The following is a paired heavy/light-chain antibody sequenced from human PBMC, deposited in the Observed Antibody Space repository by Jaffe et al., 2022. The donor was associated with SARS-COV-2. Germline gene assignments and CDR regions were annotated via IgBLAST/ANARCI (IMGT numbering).Light chain of an antibody. V-gene: IGLV3-21*02. CDR2: DDS. Sequence: SYELTQPPSVSVAPGQTAKITCGGKNIGGKVVHWYQQKPGQAPLLVVYDDSDRPSGIPERFSGSNSGKAAALTITRVEAGDEADYFCQVWDRSSDQYVFGTGTKVTVL. J-gene: IGLJ1*01. CDR3: QVWDRSSDQYV. CDR1: NIGGKV.
Heavy chain of an antibody. V-gene: IGHV1-18*01. J-gene: IGHJ4*02. CDR3: ARDEGVCGGDCSAGPTAFDY. CDR1: GYSFLNHG. Sequence: QIQLVQSGPENKKPGASVTVSCKTSGYSFLNHGINWVRQAPGQGLEWLGWTIPNSRSTDYAQNFQGRLSVTTDTSTKTAYMELTSLTSDDTAVYYCARDEGVCGGDCSAGPTAFDYWGQGTLVTVSS. CDR2: TIPNSRST. D-gene: IGHD2-21*01.